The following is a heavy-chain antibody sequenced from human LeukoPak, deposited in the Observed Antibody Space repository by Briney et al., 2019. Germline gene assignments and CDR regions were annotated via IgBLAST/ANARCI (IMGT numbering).Heavy chain of an antibody. Sequence: EASVKVSCKASGGTFSSYAISWVRQAPGQGLEWMGGIIPIFGTANYAQKFQGRVTITADKSTSTAYMELSSLGSEDTAVYYCARWNPDMADYYMDVWGKGTTVTVSS. J-gene: IGHJ6*03. CDR1: GGTFSSYA. CDR3: ARWNPDMADYYMDV. D-gene: IGHD1-1*01. V-gene: IGHV1-69*06. CDR2: IIPIFGTA.